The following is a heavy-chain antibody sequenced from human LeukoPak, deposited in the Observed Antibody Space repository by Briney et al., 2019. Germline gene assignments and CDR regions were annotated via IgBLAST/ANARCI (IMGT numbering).Heavy chain of an antibody. CDR2: IKQDGSEK. J-gene: IGHJ4*02. Sequence: GGSLRLSCAASGFTLSGYWMSWVRQAPGKGLEWVANIKQDGSEKYYVDSVKGRFTISRDNAKNSLFLQMNSLRAEDTAVYYCARDYGGSSPFDYWGQGTLVTVSS. CDR1: GFTLSGYW. V-gene: IGHV3-7*01. D-gene: IGHD4-23*01. CDR3: ARDYGGSSPFDY.